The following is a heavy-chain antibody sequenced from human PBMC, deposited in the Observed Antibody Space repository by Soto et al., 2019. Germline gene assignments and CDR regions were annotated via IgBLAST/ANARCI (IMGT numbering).Heavy chain of an antibody. CDR1: GFSFSRYA. D-gene: IGHD6-25*01. Sequence: GGSLRLSCAGSGFSFSRYAMSWIRQTPETGLEWVAAITNGGANTYSADSVKGRFTISRDNSKNTLYLQMNSLRAEDTAVYFCAKGSASGSPYYFDFWGQGTLVTVSS. V-gene: IGHV3-23*01. CDR3: AKGSASGSPYYFDF. CDR2: ITNGGANT. J-gene: IGHJ4*02.